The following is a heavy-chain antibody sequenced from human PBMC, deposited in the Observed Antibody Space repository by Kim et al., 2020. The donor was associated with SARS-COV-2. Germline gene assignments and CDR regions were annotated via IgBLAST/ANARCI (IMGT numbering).Heavy chain of an antibody. CDR3: AGDGDRGGFSSFEY. V-gene: IGHV3-74*01. CDR1: GLSYSTYW. J-gene: IGHJ4*02. D-gene: IGHD6-19*01. Sequence: GGSLRLSCAASGLSYSTYWMHWVRQAPGKGLVWVSRIKSDGCRAIYADSVKGRFTISRDNAKNTLFLQMNSLRVEDTAVYYCAGDGDRGGFSSFEYWGQGALVTVSS. CDR2: IKSDGCRA.